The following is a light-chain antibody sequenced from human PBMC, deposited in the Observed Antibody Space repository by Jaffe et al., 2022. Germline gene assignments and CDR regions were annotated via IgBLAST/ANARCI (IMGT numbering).Light chain of an antibody. CDR3: CSFAGAAMFYA. J-gene: IGLJ1*01. V-gene: IGLV2-23*02. CDR2: DVT. Sequence: QSALTQPASVSGSPGQSITISCTGTSSDVGGYNLVSWYQQHPGKAPKLMIFDVTKRPSGISNRFYGSKSGNTASLTISGLQAEDEADYFCCSFAGAAMFYACGTTTEVTVL. CDR1: SSDVGGYNL.